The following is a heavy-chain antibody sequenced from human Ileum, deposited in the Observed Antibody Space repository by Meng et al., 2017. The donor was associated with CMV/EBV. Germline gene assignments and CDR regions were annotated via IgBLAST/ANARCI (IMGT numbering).Heavy chain of an antibody. V-gene: IGHV3-7*01. J-gene: IGHJ5*02. CDR1: GFTFSTYW. CDR3: GRNRVDR. CDR2: IKQDGSEK. D-gene: IGHD3-10*01. Sequence: GESLKISCAASGFTFSTYWMSWVRQAPGKGLEWVANIKQDGSEKFYVDSVKGRFTISRDNAKNSLCLQMNSLRGEDTAVYYCGRNRVDRWGQGTLVTVSS.